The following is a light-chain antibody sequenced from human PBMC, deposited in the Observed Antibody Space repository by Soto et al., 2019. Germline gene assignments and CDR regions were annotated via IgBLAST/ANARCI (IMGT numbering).Light chain of an antibody. CDR2: LNNDGSQ. V-gene: IGLV4-69*01. J-gene: IGLJ2*01. CDR1: SGHSRYA. Sequence: QLVLTQPHSASASLGASVKLTCTLSSGHSRYAIAGHQKQPEKGPRYVMDLNNDGSQTKGDGIPDRFSGSSSGAERYLIISSLQSEEDADDSCQTWGTGFQVFGGGTELTVL. CDR3: QTWGTGFQV.